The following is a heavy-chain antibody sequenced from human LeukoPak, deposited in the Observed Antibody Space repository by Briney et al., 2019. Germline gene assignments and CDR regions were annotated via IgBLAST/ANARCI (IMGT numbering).Heavy chain of an antibody. D-gene: IGHD2-2*01. CDR3: ARLYIVVVPANNYFDY. CDR2: IYYSGST. CDR1: GGSISSSSYY. Sequence: SETLSLTCTVSGGSISSSSYYWGWIRQPPGKGLEWIGSIYYSGSTYYNPSLKSRVTISVDTSKNQFSLKLSSVTAADTAVYYCARLYIVVVPANNYFDYWGQGILVTVSS. V-gene: IGHV4-39*01. J-gene: IGHJ4*02.